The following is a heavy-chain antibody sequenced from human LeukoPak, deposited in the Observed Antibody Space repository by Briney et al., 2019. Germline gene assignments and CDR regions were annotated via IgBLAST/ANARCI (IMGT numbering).Heavy chain of an antibody. Sequence: KPSETLSLTCTVSGDSISSGSYYWSWIRQPAGKGLEWIGRIYTSGSTNYNPSLKSRVTISVDTSKNQFSLKLSSVTAADTAVYYCARAKGWWIQPIPPDYWGQGTLVTVSS. CDR2: IYTSGST. CDR3: ARAKGWWIQPIPPDY. J-gene: IGHJ4*02. V-gene: IGHV4-61*02. CDR1: GDSISSGSYY. D-gene: IGHD5-18*01.